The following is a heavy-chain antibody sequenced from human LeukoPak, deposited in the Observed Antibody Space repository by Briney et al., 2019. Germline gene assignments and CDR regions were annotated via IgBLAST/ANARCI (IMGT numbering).Heavy chain of an antibody. D-gene: IGHD4-17*01. V-gene: IGHV4-59*01. CDR3: ARTHDYGDPHFDY. CDR1: GGSISSYY. J-gene: IGHJ4*02. Sequence: SETLSLTCTVSGGSISSYYWSWIRQPPGKGLEWIGYIYYSGSTNYNPSLKSRVTISVDTSKNQFSLKLSSVTAADTAVYYCARTHDYGDPHFDYWGQGTLVTVSS. CDR2: IYYSGST.